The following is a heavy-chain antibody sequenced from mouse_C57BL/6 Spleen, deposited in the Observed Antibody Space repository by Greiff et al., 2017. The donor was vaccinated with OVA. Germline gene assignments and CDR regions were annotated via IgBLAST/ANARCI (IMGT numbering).Heavy chain of an antibody. CDR2: IYPRDGST. V-gene: IGHV1-78*01. CDR3: ARPHGSSYGYAMDY. Sequence: VQRVESDAELVKPGASVKISCKVSGYTFTDHTIHWMKQRPEQGLEWIGYIYPRDGSTKYNEKFKGKATLTADKSSSTAYMQLNSLTSEDSAVYFCARPHGSSYGYAMDYWGQGTSVTVSS. D-gene: IGHD1-1*01. J-gene: IGHJ4*01. CDR1: GYTFTDHT.